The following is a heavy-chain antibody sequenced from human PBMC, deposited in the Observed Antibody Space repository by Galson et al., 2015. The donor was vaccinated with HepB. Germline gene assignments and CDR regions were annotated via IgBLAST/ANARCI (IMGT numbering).Heavy chain of an antibody. CDR3: ARGLQADYYYYAMDV. J-gene: IGHJ6*02. CDR1: GFTFSRYS. CDR2: ISGATTYI. Sequence: SLRLSCAASGFTFSRYSMNWVRQAPGKGLEWVSSISGATTYIYYADSVKGRFTISRDNARNSLYLQINSLRGEDTAVYYCARGLQADYYYYAMDVWGQGTTVAVSS. V-gene: IGHV3-21*01.